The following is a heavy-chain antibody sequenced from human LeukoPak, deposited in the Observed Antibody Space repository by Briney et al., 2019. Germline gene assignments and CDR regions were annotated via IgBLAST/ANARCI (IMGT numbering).Heavy chain of an antibody. D-gene: IGHD3-3*01. V-gene: IGHV3-30*04. CDR3: ARDPITIFGVVSPFDY. CDR2: VSYDGRNE. Sequence: GGSLRLSCAASGFIFTDYAMHWVRQPPGKGLEWVALVSYDGRNENYADSVKGRFTISRDNSKNTLYLQMNNLRPEDTAVYYCARDPITIFGVVSPFDYWGQGTLVTVSS. J-gene: IGHJ4*02. CDR1: GFIFTDYA.